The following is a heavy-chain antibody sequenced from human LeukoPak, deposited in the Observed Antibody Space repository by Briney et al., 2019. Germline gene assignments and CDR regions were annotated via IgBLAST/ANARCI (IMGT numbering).Heavy chain of an antibody. CDR3: ARDHRSGMTTVSTGFDY. CDR1: GGSISSFY. D-gene: IGHD4-17*01. CDR2: IHTSGST. Sequence: PSETLSLTCTVSGGSISSFYWSWIRHSAGKGLEWIGRIHTSGSTNYNPSLQSRLTMSLDTSKNQFSLKLTSVTAADTAVYYCARDHRSGMTTVSTGFDYWGQGTLVTVSS. J-gene: IGHJ4*02. V-gene: IGHV4-4*07.